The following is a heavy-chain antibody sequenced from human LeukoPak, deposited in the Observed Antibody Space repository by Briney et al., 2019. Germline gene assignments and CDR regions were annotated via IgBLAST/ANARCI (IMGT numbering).Heavy chain of an antibody. V-gene: IGHV4-34*01. CDR2: INHSGGT. CDR1: GGSFSGYY. D-gene: IGHD4-17*01. Sequence: PSETLSLTCAAYGGSFSGYYWSWIRQPPGKGLEWIGEINHSGGTHYHPSLKSRVTISVDTSKNQFSLRLRSVTAADTAVYYCASLMTTVTYDVFDIWGQGTIVTVSS. J-gene: IGHJ3*02. CDR3: ASLMTTVTYDVFDI.